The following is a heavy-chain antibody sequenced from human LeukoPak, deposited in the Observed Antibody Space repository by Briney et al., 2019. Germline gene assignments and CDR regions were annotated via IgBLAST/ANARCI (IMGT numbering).Heavy chain of an antibody. CDR1: GFTFSSYG. J-gene: IGHJ3*02. D-gene: IGHD3-10*01. Sequence: GRSLRLSCAASGFTFSSYGMHWVRQAPGKGLEWVAVIWYDGSNKYYADSVKGRFTISRDNSKNTLYLQMNSLRAADTAVYYCAKDGGKATATDAFDIWGQGTMVTVSS. CDR3: AKDGGKATATDAFDI. CDR2: IWYDGSNK. V-gene: IGHV3-33*06.